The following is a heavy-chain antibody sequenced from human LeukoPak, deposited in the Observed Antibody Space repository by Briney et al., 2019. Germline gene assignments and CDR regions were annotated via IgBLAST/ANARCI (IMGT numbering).Heavy chain of an antibody. Sequence: ASVKVSCKASGDTFTGYYMHWVRQAPGQGLEWMGWINPNSGGTNYAQKFQGWVTMTRDTSISTAYMELSSLRSEDTAVYYCATEAVAGTSWFDPWGQGTLVTVSS. D-gene: IGHD6-19*01. CDR1: GDTFTGYY. J-gene: IGHJ5*02. CDR2: INPNSGGT. V-gene: IGHV1-2*04. CDR3: ATEAVAGTSWFDP.